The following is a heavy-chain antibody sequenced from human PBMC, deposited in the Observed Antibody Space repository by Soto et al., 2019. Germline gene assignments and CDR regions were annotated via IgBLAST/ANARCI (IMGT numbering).Heavy chain of an antibody. D-gene: IGHD6-13*01. CDR2: VSSSGGST. Sequence: EVQLLESGGGLVQPGGSLRLSCAASGFTFSSYAMSWVRQAPGKGLEWVLAVSSSGGSTYYADSVKGRFTISRDNSKNTLYLQMNNLRAEDTAVYYCAKYSTSWRGGQFDYWGQGTLVTVSS. J-gene: IGHJ4*02. CDR1: GFTFSSYA. V-gene: IGHV3-23*01. CDR3: AKYSTSWRGGQFDY.